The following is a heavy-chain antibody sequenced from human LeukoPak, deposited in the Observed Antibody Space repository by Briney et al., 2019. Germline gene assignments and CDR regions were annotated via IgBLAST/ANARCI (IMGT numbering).Heavy chain of an antibody. CDR1: GFTFSGSA. J-gene: IGHJ5*02. D-gene: IGHD3-3*01. V-gene: IGHV3-73*01. CDR3: AKSAKLRFLGAFDP. Sequence: GGSLRLSCATSGFTFSGSAIHWVRQASGKGLEWVGRIRSKANSYATTDAASVKGRFTISRDDSKNTLYLQMNSLRAEDTAVYYCAKSAKLRFLGAFDPWGQGTLVTVSS. CDR2: IRSKANSYAT.